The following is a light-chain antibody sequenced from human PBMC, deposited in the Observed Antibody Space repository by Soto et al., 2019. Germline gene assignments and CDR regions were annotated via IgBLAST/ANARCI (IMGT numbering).Light chain of an antibody. V-gene: IGKV1-5*01. CDR1: QSINGW. Sequence: DIQMTQSPSTLSASVGDRATITCRASQSINGWLAWYQQKPGKAPKLLIYDASSLESGVPSRFSGSGSGTEFTLTISSLQPDDFATFYCLQYNTYSRTFGQGTKVDIK. J-gene: IGKJ1*01. CDR2: DAS. CDR3: LQYNTYSRT.